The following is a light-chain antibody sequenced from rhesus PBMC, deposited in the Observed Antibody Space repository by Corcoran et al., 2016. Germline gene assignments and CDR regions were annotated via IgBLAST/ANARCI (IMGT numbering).Light chain of an antibody. CDR2: KVS. Sequence: DVVMTQSPVSLSITPGQPASSSCRSSQSLVQRNGNTYLRWYQQKPGQPPRLLILKVSYRDSGGPDRFSGSGAGKDFTLKISRVEADDVEIYFCGQGTHWPPTFGQGTKVEVK. CDR3: GQGTHWPPT. J-gene: IGKJ1*01. CDR1: QSLVQRNGNTY. V-gene: IGKV2-64*01.